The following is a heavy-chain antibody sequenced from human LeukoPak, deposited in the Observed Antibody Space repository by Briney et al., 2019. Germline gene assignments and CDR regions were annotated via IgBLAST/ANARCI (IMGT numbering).Heavy chain of an antibody. CDR1: GGSISRNHYY. CDR3: AKREYYDNTGYYSDF. Sequence: SETLSLTCSVSGGSISRNHYYWAWIRQPPGKGLEWIATIYYSGITSYNPSLKRRVTMSVDTSKNQFSLKLSSVTAADTAVYYCAKREYYDNTGYYSDFWGQGTLVTVSS. CDR2: IYYSGIT. V-gene: IGHV4-39*01. J-gene: IGHJ4*02. D-gene: IGHD3-22*01.